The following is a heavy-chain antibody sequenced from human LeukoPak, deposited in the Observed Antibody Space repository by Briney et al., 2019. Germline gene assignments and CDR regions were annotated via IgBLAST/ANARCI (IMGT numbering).Heavy chain of an antibody. D-gene: IGHD6-19*01. J-gene: IGHJ4*02. V-gene: IGHV3-48*03. CDR3: ARDMRYSSGWYGAYFDY. Sequence: GGSLRLSCAASGFTFSSYEMNWVRQAPGKGLEWVSYISSSGSTIYYADSVKGRFTISRDNAKNPLYLQMNSLRAEDTAVYYCARDMRYSSGWYGAYFDYWGQGTLVTVSS. CDR1: GFTFSSYE. CDR2: ISSSGSTI.